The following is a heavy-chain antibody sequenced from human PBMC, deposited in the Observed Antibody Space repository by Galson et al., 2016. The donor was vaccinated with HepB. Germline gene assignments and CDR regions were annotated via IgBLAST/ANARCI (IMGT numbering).Heavy chain of an antibody. V-gene: IGHV2-5*02. CDR3: ANRSPGQMVLGFYGDYFDY. CDR1: GFSLSSPGQG. D-gene: IGHD3-10*01. CDR2: IYWDDDK. J-gene: IGHJ4*02. Sequence: PALVTPTQTLTLTCMFSGFSLSSPGQGVGWIRQSPGKALEWLVNIYWDDDKRYSPSLKSRLTITKDTSKNQVVLRVANMDPVDTATYYCANRSPGQMVLGFYGDYFDYWGQGTPVTVSS.